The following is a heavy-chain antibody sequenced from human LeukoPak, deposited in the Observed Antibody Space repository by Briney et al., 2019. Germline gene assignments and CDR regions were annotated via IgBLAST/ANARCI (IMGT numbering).Heavy chain of an antibody. CDR1: GGSISSSSYY. CDR2: IYYSGST. J-gene: IGHJ4*02. V-gene: IGHV4-39*01. D-gene: IGHD6-13*01. CDR3: ARRYSSSWYSETDY. Sequence: TSETLSLTCTVSGGSISSSSYYWGWIRQPPGKGLVWIGSIYYSGSTSYNPSLKSRVTISVDMSKNQFSLKLSSVTAADTAVYYCARRYSSSWYSETDYWGQGTLVTVSS.